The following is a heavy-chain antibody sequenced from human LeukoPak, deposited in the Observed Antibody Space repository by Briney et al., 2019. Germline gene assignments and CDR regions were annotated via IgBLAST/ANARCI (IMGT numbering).Heavy chain of an antibody. CDR1: GYTFTSYA. Sequence: GASVKVSCKASGYTFTSYAMHWVRQAPGQRLEWMGWINAGNGNTKYSQKFQGRVTITRDTSASTAYMELSSLRSEDTAVYYCANEGATTGTYDYWGQGILVTVSS. D-gene: IGHD1-1*01. CDR3: ANEGATTGTYDY. J-gene: IGHJ4*02. V-gene: IGHV1-3*01. CDR2: INAGNGNT.